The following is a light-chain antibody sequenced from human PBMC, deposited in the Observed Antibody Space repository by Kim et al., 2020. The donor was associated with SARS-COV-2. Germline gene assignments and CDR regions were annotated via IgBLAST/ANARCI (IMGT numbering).Light chain of an antibody. J-gene: IGLJ3*02. CDR1: SSNMENNN. CDR3: GTWDSSLLGV. CDR2: DNN. V-gene: IGLV1-51*01. Sequence: GHKVTLSLSGSSSNMENNNVSGYQQPPGTAPKHHIDDNNKRPTGIPDRFTGSKSSTSATLGITGLQTGDEADYYCGTWDSSLLGVFGGGTQLTVL.